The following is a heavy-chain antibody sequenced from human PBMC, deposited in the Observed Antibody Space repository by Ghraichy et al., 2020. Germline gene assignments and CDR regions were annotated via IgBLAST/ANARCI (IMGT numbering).Heavy chain of an antibody. Sequence: SQTLSLTCTVSGGSVSSGSYYWSWIRQPPGKGLEWIGYIYYSGSTNYNPSLKSRVTISVDTSKNQFSLKLSSVTAADTAVYYCARGPTRRSLVYWGQGTLVTVSS. CDR2: IYYSGST. J-gene: IGHJ4*02. CDR1: GGSVSSGSYY. CDR3: ARGPTRRSLVY. V-gene: IGHV4-61*01.